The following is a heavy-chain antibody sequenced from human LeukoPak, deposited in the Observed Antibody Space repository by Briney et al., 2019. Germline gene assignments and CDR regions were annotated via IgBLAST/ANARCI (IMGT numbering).Heavy chain of an antibody. CDR2: INPNSGGT. J-gene: IGHJ4*02. CDR1: GYTFTGYY. Sequence: ASVKVSCKASGYTFTGYYMHWVRQAPGQGLEWMGWINPNSGGTNYAQKFQGRVTMTRDTSISTAYMELSRLRSDDTAVYYCARDFEYSSSSGIGDCWGQGTLVTVSS. V-gene: IGHV1-2*02. CDR3: ARDFEYSSSSGIGDC. D-gene: IGHD6-6*01.